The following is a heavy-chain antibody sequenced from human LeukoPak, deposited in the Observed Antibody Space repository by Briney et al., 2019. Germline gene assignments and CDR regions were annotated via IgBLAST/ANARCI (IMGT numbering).Heavy chain of an antibody. Sequence: ASVKVSCKASGYTFTGYYMHWVRQAPGQGLEWMGWINPNSGDTNYAQNFQGRVTMTRDTSISTAYMELSTLRSDDTAVYYCARSDDFWSSYYYGMDVWGQGTTVTVSS. J-gene: IGHJ6*02. CDR1: GYTFTGYY. V-gene: IGHV1-2*02. CDR3: ARSDDFWSSYYYGMDV. D-gene: IGHD3-3*01. CDR2: INPNSGDT.